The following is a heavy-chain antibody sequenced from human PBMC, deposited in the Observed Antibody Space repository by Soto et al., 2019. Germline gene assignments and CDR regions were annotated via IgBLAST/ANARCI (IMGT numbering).Heavy chain of an antibody. J-gene: IGHJ5*02. Sequence: SETLSLTCTVSGGSISSSSYYWGWIRQPPGKGLEWIGSIYYSGSTYYNPSLKSRVTISVDTSKNQFSLKLSSVTAADTAVYYCARREDCTNGVCYELFDPWGQGTLVTVSS. CDR1: GGSISSSSYY. D-gene: IGHD2-8*01. CDR3: ARREDCTNGVCYELFDP. CDR2: IYYSGST. V-gene: IGHV4-39*01.